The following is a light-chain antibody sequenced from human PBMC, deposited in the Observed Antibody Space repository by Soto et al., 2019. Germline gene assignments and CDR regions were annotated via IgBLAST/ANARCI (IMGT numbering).Light chain of an antibody. CDR2: GAS. J-gene: IGKJ1*01. V-gene: IGKV3-20*01. Sequence: ELVLTQSPGTLSLSPWERATLSCRASQSVSSSSLAWYQQKRGQAPRLLIHGASSRATGIPDRFSGSGSGTDFTLTISSLEPEDFAVYYCQQYGGSPRTFGQGTKVEVK. CDR1: QSVSSSS. CDR3: QQYGGSPRT.